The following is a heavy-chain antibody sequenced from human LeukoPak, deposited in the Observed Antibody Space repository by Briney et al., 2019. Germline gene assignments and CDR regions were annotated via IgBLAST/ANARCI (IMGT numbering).Heavy chain of an antibody. CDR3: ARGYYGSGSYNWFDP. D-gene: IGHD3-10*01. CDR2: FDPEDGET. J-gene: IGHJ5*02. V-gene: IGHV1-24*01. Sequence: ASVKVSCKVSGYTLTELSMHWVRQAPGKGLEWMGGFDPEDGETIYAQKFQGRVTMTRDTSISTAYMELSRLRSDDTAVYYCARGYYGSGSYNWFDPWGQGALVTVSS. CDR1: GYTLTELS.